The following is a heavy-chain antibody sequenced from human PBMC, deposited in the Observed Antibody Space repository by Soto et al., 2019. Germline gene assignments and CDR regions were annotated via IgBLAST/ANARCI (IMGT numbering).Heavy chain of an antibody. Sequence: GSGPTLVNPTQTLTLTCTFSGFSLSTSGMCVSWIRQPPGKALEWLALIDWDDDKYYSTSLKTRLTISKDTSKNQVVLTMTNMDPVDTATYYCARSRITMVRGVIPNWFDPWGQGTLVTVSS. V-gene: IGHV2-70*01. J-gene: IGHJ5*02. CDR3: ARSRITMVRGVIPNWFDP. D-gene: IGHD3-10*01. CDR2: IDWDDDK. CDR1: GFSLSTSGMC.